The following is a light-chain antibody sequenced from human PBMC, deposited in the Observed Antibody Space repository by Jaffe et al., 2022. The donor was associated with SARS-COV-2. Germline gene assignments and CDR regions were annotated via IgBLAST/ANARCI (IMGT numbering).Light chain of an antibody. CDR3: QQYGSARIT. CDR1: QSVSSSY. J-gene: IGKJ5*01. CDR2: GAS. V-gene: IGKV3-20*01. Sequence: EIVLTQSPGTLSLSPGEIATLSCRASQSVSSSYLAWYQQKPGQAPRLLIYGASSRATGIPDRFSGSGSGTDFTLTISRLEPEDFAVYYCQQYGSARITFGQGTRLDLK.